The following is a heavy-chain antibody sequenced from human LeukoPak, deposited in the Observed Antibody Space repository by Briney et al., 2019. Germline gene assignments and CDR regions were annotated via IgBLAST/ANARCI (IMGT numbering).Heavy chain of an antibody. Sequence: GGTLRLSCAASGFTFRTYDMSWVRQAPGKGLEWVAFIRYDGSNKYYADSVKGRFTISRDNSKNTLYLQMNSLRAEDTAVYYCAKDPTRGSGWYPKTKYFQPWGQGTLVTVSS. D-gene: IGHD6-19*01. CDR3: AKDPTRGSGWYPKTKYFQP. CDR2: IRYDGSNK. V-gene: IGHV3-30*02. J-gene: IGHJ1*01. CDR1: GFTFRTYD.